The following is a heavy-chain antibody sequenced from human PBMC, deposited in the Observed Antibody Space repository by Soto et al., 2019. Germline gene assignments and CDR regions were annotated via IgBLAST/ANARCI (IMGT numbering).Heavy chain of an antibody. CDR2: ISYDGSNK. CDR1: GFTFSSYA. CDR3: ARDNPSIAARSGMDV. J-gene: IGHJ6*02. Sequence: GGSLRLSCAASGFTFSSYAMHWVRQAPGKGLEWVAVISYDGSNKYYADSVKGRFTISRDNSKNTLYLQMNSLRAEDTAVYYCARDNPSIAARSGMDVWGQGTTVTVSS. V-gene: IGHV3-30-3*01. D-gene: IGHD6-6*01.